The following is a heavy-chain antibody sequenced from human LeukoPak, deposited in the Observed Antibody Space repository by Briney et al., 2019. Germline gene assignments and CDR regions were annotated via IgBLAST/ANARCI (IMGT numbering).Heavy chain of an antibody. J-gene: IGHJ4*02. CDR3: ARGWELHD. D-gene: IGHD1-26*01. Sequence: ASVKVSCKASGLTLTTYGISWVRQAPGQGLEWMGWISANNGNTKYAQKVQGRVTMTTDTSTSTAFVEVRSLRSDDTAVYYCARGWELHDWGQGTLVTVSS. CDR2: ISANNGNT. V-gene: IGHV1-18*04. CDR1: GLTLTTYG.